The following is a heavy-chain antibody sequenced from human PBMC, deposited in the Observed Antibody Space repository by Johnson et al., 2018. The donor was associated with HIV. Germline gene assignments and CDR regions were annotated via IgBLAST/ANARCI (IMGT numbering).Heavy chain of an antibody. CDR2: INWNGGST. Sequence: VQLMESGGGVVRPGGSLRLSCAASGFTFDDYGMSWVRQAPGKGLEWVSGINWNGGSTGYADSVKGRFTISRDNAKNSLYLQMNSLRAEDTAVYYCARDQYSSDWVGGGDAFDIWGQGTMVTVSS. CDR3: ARDQYSSDWVGGGDAFDI. D-gene: IGHD6-19*01. CDR1: GFTFDDYG. V-gene: IGHV3-20*04. J-gene: IGHJ3*02.